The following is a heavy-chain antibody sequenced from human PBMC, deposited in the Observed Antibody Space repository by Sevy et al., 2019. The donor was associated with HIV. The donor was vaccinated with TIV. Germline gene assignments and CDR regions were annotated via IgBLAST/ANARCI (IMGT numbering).Heavy chain of an antibody. CDR1: GVTLSSYW. D-gene: IGHD1-1*01. V-gene: IGHV3-7*03. CDR2: IKQEGSEK. CDR3: TRAGNWLSAHTLDH. Sequence: GGSLRLSCAASGVTLSSYWMSWVRQAPGKGLEWVANIKQEGSEKSYVDSVKGRFTISRDNAKNSLYLQMNSLRVEDTAVYYCTRAGNWLSAHTLDHWGRGTLVTVSS. J-gene: IGHJ4*02.